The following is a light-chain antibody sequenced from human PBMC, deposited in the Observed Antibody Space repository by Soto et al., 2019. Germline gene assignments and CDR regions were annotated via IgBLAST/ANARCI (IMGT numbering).Light chain of an antibody. J-gene: IGLJ3*02. CDR1: TGAVTSGHY. CDR3: LLSYSGARV. V-gene: IGLV7-46*01. Sequence: QAVVTQEPSLTVSPGGTVTLTCGSSTGAVTSGHYPYWFQQKPGQAPRTLVYNTSAKHSWAPARFSGSLLGGKAALTLSGAQPEDEAEYYCLLSYSGARVFGGGTQLTVL. CDR2: NTS.